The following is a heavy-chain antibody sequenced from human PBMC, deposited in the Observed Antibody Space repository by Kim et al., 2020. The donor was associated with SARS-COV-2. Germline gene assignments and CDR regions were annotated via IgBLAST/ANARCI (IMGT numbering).Heavy chain of an antibody. CDR2: IYYSGST. D-gene: IGHD2-2*01. J-gene: IGHJ5*02. CDR1: GGSISSYY. V-gene: IGHV4-59*01. CDR3: VSIPDLPYDNWFDP. Sequence: SETLSLTCTVSGGSISSYYWSWIRQPPGKGLEWIGYIYYSGSTNYNPSLKSRVTISVDTSKNQFSLKLSSVTAADTAVYYCVSIPDLPYDNWFDPWGQGTLVTVSS.